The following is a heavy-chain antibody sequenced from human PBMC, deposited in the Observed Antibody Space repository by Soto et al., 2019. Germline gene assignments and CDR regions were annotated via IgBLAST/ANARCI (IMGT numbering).Heavy chain of an antibody. CDR1: GFTFSSYG. J-gene: IGHJ6*01. Sequence: RVSLRVSCAASGFTFSSYGMHWVRQAPGKRLEWVAVISYDGSNKYYADSVKGRFTISRDNSKNTLYLQMTKLRAEETAVYYCAKDPVSATLGDYYYGMDVCGQGTTVIVSS. D-gene: IGHD2-21*02. V-gene: IGHV3-30*18. CDR2: ISYDGSNK. CDR3: AKDPVSATLGDYYYGMDV.